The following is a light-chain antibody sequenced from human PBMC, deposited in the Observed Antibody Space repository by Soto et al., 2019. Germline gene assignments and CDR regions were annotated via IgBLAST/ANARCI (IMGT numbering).Light chain of an antibody. Sequence: QSVLTQPPSVSGAPGQRVTISCTGCSSNIGAGCEVHWYQHLPGKAPKLLIYGNTNRPSGVPDRFSGSKSGTSASLAITGLQAEDEADYHCQSYESSLSASYVFGGGTKVTV. V-gene: IGLV1-40*01. CDR2: GNT. CDR3: QSYESSLSASYV. CDR1: SSNIGAGCE. J-gene: IGLJ1*01.